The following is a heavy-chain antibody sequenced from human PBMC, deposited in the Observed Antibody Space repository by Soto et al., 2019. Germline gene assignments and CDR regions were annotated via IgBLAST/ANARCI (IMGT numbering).Heavy chain of an antibody. D-gene: IGHD6-13*01. V-gene: IGHV4-59*01. J-gene: IGHJ5*02. CDR2: IYYSGST. CDR1: GGSLSSYY. Sequence: TSETLPLTCTVSGGSLSSYYWSWIRQPPGRGLEWIGYIYYSGSTNYNPSLKSRVTISVDTSKNQFSLKLSSVTAADTAVYYCARDIAAATWFDPWGQGTLVTVSS. CDR3: ARDIAAATWFDP.